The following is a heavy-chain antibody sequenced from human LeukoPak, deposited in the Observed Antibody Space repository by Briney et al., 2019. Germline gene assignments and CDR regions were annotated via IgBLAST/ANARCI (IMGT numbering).Heavy chain of an antibody. V-gene: IGHV3-30*04. CDR3: ARDEMDV. J-gene: IGHJ6*02. Sequence: GGSLRLSCAASGFTFSSYAMHWVRQAPGKGLEWVAVISYDGSNKYYADSVKGRFTISRDNSKNTLYLQMNSLRAEDTAVYYCARDEMDVWGQGTTVTVSS. CDR1: GFTFSSYA. CDR2: ISYDGSNK.